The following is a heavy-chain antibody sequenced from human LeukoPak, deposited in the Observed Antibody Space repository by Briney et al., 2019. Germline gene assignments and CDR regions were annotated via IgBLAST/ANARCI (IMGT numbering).Heavy chain of an antibody. Sequence: SQTLSLTCTVSDGSVSSGGYYWSWIRQHPGKGLEWIGYIYYSGSTYYNPSLKSRVTISVDTSKNQFSLKLSSVTAADTAVYYCAGGYYDSSGYYGFDYWGQGTLVTVSS. V-gene: IGHV4-31*03. D-gene: IGHD3-22*01. CDR3: AGGYYDSSGYYGFDY. CDR1: DGSVSSGGYY. J-gene: IGHJ4*02. CDR2: IYYSGST.